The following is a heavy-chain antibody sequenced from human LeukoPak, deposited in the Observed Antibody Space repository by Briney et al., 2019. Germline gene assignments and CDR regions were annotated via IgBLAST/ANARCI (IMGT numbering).Heavy chain of an antibody. CDR3: ARGFALAGSGSYEFDP. CDR2: INHSGST. V-gene: IGHV4-34*01. Sequence: SETLSLTCAVYGGSFSGYYWSWIRQPPGKGLEWIGEINHSGSTNYNPSLKSRVTISVDTSKNQFSLKLSSVTAADTAVYYCARGFALAGSGSYEFDPWGQGTLVTVSS. CDR1: GGSFSGYY. D-gene: IGHD3-10*01. J-gene: IGHJ5*02.